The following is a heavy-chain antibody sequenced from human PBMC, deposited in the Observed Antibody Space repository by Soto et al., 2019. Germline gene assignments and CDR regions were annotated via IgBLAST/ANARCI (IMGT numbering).Heavy chain of an antibody. CDR1: GFTFSSYG. J-gene: IGHJ4*02. CDR2: ISYDGSNK. D-gene: IGHD5-12*01. V-gene: IGHV3-30*18. Sequence: QVQLVESGGGVVQPGRSLRLSCAASGFTFSSYGMHWVRQAPGKGLEWVAVISYDGSNKYYADSVKGRFTISRDNSKNTLSLQMNSLRAEDTAVYYCAKSGWLQLRGYFDYWGQGTLVTVSS. CDR3: AKSGWLQLRGYFDY.